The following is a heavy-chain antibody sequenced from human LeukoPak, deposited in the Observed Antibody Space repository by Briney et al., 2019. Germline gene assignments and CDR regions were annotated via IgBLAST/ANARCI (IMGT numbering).Heavy chain of an antibody. CDR2: IYYSGST. Sequence: SETLSLTCTVSGGSISSSSYYWGWIRQPPGKGLEWIGSIYYSGSTYYNPSLKSRVTISVDTSKNQFSLKLSSVTAADTAVYYCARHLYSGSYEAAFDIWGKGTMVTVSS. V-gene: IGHV4-39*01. D-gene: IGHD1-26*01. J-gene: IGHJ3*02. CDR3: ARHLYSGSYEAAFDI. CDR1: GGSISSSSYY.